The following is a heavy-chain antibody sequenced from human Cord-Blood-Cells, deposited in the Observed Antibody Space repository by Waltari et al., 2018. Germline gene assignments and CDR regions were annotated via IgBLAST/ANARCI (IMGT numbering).Heavy chain of an antibody. V-gene: IGHV1-18*01. J-gene: IGHJ4*02. CDR3: ARGVSQLPVAYYFDY. Sequence: QVQLVQSGAEVKKPGASVKVSCKASGYTFTSYGISWVRPATGQGLEWMGWISAYNGNTNYAQKLQGRVTMTTDTSTSTAYMELRSPRSDDTAVYYCARGVSQLPVAYYFDYWGQGTLVTVSS. D-gene: IGHD1-26*01. CDR2: ISAYNGNT. CDR1: GYTFTSYG.